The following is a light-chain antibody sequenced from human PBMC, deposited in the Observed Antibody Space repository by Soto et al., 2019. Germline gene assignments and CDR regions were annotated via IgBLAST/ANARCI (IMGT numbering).Light chain of an antibody. CDR3: QQRTNWPPT. CDR1: QSVSND. Sequence: EIVLTQSPATLSLSPGERATLSCRASQSVSNDVVWYHQKPGQAPRVLIYSASNWATGIPARFRGSGSGTDFTLTISSLEPEDFAVYYCQQRTNWPPTFGGGTKVEMK. V-gene: IGKV3-11*01. CDR2: SAS. J-gene: IGKJ4*01.